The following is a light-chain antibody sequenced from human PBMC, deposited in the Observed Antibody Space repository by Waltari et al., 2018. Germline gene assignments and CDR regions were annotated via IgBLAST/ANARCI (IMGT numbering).Light chain of an antibody. CDR3: SSYASSGTLV. Sequence: QSALTQPASVSGSPGQSITISCTGTSSDVGGYIFASWYQVHPGKVPKLLIYEVHGRPSGVSNRFSGSKSCNTASLTIAGLQAEDEADFYCSSYASSGTLVFGSGTKVTVL. CDR2: EVH. CDR1: SSDVGGYIF. J-gene: IGLJ1*01. V-gene: IGLV2-14*01.